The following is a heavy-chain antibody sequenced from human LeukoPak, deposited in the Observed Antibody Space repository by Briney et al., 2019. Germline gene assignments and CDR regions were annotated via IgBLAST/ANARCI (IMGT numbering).Heavy chain of an antibody. D-gene: IGHD2-8*01. J-gene: IGHJ3*02. CDR2: IYYSGST. CDR1: GGSISSGGYY. V-gene: IGHV4-31*03. Sequence: PSETLSLTCTVSGGSISSGGYYWSWIRQHPGKGLEWIGYIYYSGSTYYNPSLKSRVTISVDTSKNQFSLKLSSVTAADTAVYYCARDTNLRDSFDIWGQGTMVTVSS. CDR3: ARDTNLRDSFDI.